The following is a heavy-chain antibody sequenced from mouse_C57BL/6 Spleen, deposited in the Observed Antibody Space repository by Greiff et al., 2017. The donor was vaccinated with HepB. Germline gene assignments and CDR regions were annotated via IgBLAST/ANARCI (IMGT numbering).Heavy chain of an antibody. CDR1: GFTFSSYG. V-gene: IGHV5-6*01. Sequence: EVQVVESGGDLVKPGGSLKLSCAASGFTFSSYGMSWVRQTPDKRLEWVATISSGGSYTYYPDSVKGRFTISRDNAKNTLYLQMSSLKSEDTAMYYCARQLILRGWFAYWGQGTLVTVSA. J-gene: IGHJ3*01. CDR2: ISSGGSYT. CDR3: ARQLILRGWFAY. D-gene: IGHD1-1*01.